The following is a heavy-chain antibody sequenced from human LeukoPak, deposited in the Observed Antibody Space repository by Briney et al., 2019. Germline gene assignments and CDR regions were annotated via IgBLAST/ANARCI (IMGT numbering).Heavy chain of an antibody. CDR1: GYTFTGYY. CDR2: INPNSGGT. J-gene: IGHJ4*02. V-gene: IGHV1-2*02. Sequence: ASVKVSCKASGYTFTGYYMHWVRQAPGQGLEWTGWINPNSGGTNYAQKFQGRVTMTRDTSISTAYMELSRLRSDDTAVYYCARGHYDFWSGYSYYFDYWGQGTLVTVSS. CDR3: ARGHYDFWSGYSYYFDY. D-gene: IGHD3-3*01.